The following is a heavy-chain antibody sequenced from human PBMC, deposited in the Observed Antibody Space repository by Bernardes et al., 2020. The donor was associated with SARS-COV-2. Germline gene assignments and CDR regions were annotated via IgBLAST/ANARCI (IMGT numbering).Heavy chain of an antibody. CDR2: ISWNSGSI. CDR1: GFTFDDFA. Sequence: GGSLRLSCAASGFTFDDFAMHWVRQAPGKGLEWVSGISWNSGSIGHAASVKGRFTISRDNAKNSLYLQMNSLRPDDTALYYCTKDYETGELGIAVEGYCGHWGQGTLVTVSS. J-gene: IGHJ4*02. D-gene: IGHD6-19*01. V-gene: IGHV3-9*01. CDR3: TKDYETGELGIAVEGYCGH.